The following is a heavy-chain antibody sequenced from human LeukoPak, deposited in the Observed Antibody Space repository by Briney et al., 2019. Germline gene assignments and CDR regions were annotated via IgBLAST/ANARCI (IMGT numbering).Heavy chain of an antibody. CDR3: ARGENLEWLLSIDY. V-gene: IGHV1-2*06. CDR1: GYTFTGYY. CDR2: INPNSGGT. D-gene: IGHD3-3*01. Sequence: ASVKVSCKASGYTFTGYYMHWVRQAPAQGLEWMGRINPNSGGTHYAHKLQGRVTMPRNKSISTAYMELDRLISDDTAVYYCARGENLEWLLSIDYWGQGTLVTVSS. J-gene: IGHJ4*02.